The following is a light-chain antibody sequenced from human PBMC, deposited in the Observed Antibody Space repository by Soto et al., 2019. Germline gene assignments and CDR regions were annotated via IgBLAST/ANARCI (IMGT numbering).Light chain of an antibody. V-gene: IGKV1-5*03. CDR1: QTISRW. Sequence: DIQLTQSPSTLSSSVGDIVAITCRSIQTISRWLAWYQQKPGAAPKLLIHAASTLESGVPSRFSGSRSGTEFTITVSSLQPDDFANYYCQQYNDSFPYTFGQGTKVDIK. J-gene: IGKJ2*01. CDR2: AAS. CDR3: QQYNDSFPYT.